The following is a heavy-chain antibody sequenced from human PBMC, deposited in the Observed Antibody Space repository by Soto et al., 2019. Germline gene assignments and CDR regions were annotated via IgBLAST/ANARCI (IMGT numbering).Heavy chain of an antibody. Sequence: NPSETLSLTCTVSGGSISSGDYYWSWIRQPPGKGLEWIGYIHYSGSTYYNPSLKSRVTISVDTSKNQFSLKLSSVTAADTAVYYCARTISGYDIFGHWGQGTLVTVSS. CDR2: IHYSGST. CDR3: ARTISGYDIFGH. CDR1: GGSISSGDYY. V-gene: IGHV4-30-4*01. J-gene: IGHJ4*02. D-gene: IGHD5-12*01.